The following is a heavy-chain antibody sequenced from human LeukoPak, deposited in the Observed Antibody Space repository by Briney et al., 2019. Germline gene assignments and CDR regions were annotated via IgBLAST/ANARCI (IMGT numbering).Heavy chain of an antibody. J-gene: IGHJ6*02. CDR2: IYHSGST. Sequence: PSETLSLTCAVSGGSISSGGYSWSWIRQPPGKGLEWIGYIYHSGSTYYNPSLKSRVTISVDRSKNQFSLKLSSVTAADTAVYYCARALSKFYYYGMDVWGQGTTVTVSS. CDR1: GGSISSGGYS. CDR3: ARALSKFYYYGMDV. V-gene: IGHV4-30-2*01.